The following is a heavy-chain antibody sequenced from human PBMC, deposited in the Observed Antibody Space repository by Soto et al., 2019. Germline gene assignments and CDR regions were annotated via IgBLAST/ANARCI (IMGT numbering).Heavy chain of an antibody. Sequence: SVKVSCKASGGTFSSYAISWVRQAPGQGLEWMGGIIPIFGTANYAQKFQGRVTITADKSTSTAYMELSSLRSEDTAVYYCARVVYYDSSGYYSDWGQGTLVTVSS. J-gene: IGHJ4*02. CDR3: ARVVYYDSSGYYSD. CDR2: IIPIFGTA. CDR1: GGTFSSYA. D-gene: IGHD3-22*01. V-gene: IGHV1-69*06.